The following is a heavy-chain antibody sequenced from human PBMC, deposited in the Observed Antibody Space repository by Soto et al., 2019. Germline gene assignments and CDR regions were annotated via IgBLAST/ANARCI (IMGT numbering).Heavy chain of an antibody. CDR2: TYYRSKWFH. Sequence: QGQLQQSGPGLVKPSQILSLTCAISGDSVSSDITSWNWIRQSPSRGLEWLGRTYYRSKWFHDYAASVKSRITINPDTSKNQFSLELNSMTPEDTAVYYCARGNALDVWGQGTVVTVSS. CDR3: ARGNALDV. J-gene: IGHJ3*01. D-gene: IGHD3-10*01. V-gene: IGHV6-1*01. CDR1: GDSVSSDITS.